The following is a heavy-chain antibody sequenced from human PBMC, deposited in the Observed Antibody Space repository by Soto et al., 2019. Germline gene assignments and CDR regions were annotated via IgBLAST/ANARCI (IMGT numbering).Heavy chain of an antibody. CDR3: AKYPDIVTRVQLWIYYVDY. CDR1: GFTFRSYA. V-gene: IGHV3-30*18. D-gene: IGHD2-2*01. CDR2: ISFDGSNK. Sequence: QVQLVESGGGVVQPGRSLRLSCAASGFTFRSYAMHWVRQAPGNGLEWVAAISFDGSNKYYADSVKGRFTISRDNSENTLYLQMNGLRPEDTAVYYCAKYPDIVTRVQLWIYYVDYWGQGTLVTVSS. J-gene: IGHJ4*02.